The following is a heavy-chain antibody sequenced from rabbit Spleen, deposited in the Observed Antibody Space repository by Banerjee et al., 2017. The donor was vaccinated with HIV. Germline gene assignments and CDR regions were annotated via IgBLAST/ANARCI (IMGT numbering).Heavy chain of an antibody. CDR1: GFSFSDRDV. V-gene: IGHV1S45*01. J-gene: IGHJ4*01. CDR2: INTATGKA. CDR3: ARGFYTYDDYVNFYGAYFNL. Sequence: QEQLEESGGGLVKPEGSLTLTCKASGFSFSDRDVMCWVRQAPGKGLEWIACINTATGKAVYASWAKGRFTISKTSSTTVTLQMTSLTAADTATYFCARGFYTYDDYVNFYGAYFNLWGPGTLVTVS. D-gene: IGHD2-1*01.